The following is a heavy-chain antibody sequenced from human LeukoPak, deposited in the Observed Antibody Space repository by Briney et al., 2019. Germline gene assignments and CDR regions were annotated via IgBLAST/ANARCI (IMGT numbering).Heavy chain of an antibody. CDR1: GYTFTGYY. Sequence: GASVKVSCKASGYTFTGYYMHWVRQAPGQGLEWMGWINPNSGGTNYAQKFQGWVTMTRDTSISTAYMELSRLRSDDTAVYYCARGVKQGIRFGYYYYYGMDVWGQGTTVTVSS. CDR2: INPNSGGT. J-gene: IGHJ6*02. CDR3: ARGVKQGIRFGYYYYYGMDV. D-gene: IGHD3-10*01. V-gene: IGHV1-2*04.